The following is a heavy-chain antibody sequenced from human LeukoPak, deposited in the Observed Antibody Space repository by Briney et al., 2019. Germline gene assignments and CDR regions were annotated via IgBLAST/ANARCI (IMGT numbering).Heavy chain of an antibody. CDR2: INHSGST. Sequence: SETLSLTCAVYGGSFSGYYWSWIRQPPGKGLEWIGEINHSGSTNYNPSLKSRVTISVDTSKNQFSLKLSSVTAADTAVYYCARARGVGYYYYYGMDVWGQGTTVTVSS. CDR3: ARARGVGYYYYYGMDV. J-gene: IGHJ6*02. CDR1: GGSFSGYY. V-gene: IGHV4-34*01.